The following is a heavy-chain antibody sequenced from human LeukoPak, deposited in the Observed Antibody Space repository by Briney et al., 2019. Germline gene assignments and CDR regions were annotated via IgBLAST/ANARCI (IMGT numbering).Heavy chain of an antibody. Sequence: SGGSLRLSCAASGFTFSSYEMNWVRQAPGKGLEWVSYISSSGSTIYYADSVKGRFTISRDNAKNSLYLQMNSLRAEDTAVYYCARGSYGSGSYYLLRYYYYYMDVWGKGTTVTVSS. J-gene: IGHJ6*03. CDR1: GFTFSSYE. D-gene: IGHD3-10*01. CDR3: ARGSYGSGSYYLLRYYYYYMDV. CDR2: ISSSGSTI. V-gene: IGHV3-48*03.